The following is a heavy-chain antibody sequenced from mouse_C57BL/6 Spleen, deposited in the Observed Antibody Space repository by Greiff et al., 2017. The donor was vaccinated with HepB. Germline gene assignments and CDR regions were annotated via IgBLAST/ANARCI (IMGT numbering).Heavy chain of an antibody. V-gene: IGHV3-6*01. CDR1: GYSITSGYY. CDR3: ARGTGSSSYYAMDY. J-gene: IGHJ4*01. CDR2: ISYDGSN. Sequence: EVKVEESGPGLVKPSQSLSLTCSVTGYSITSGYYWNWIRQFPGNKLEWMGYISYDGSNNYNPSLKNRISITRDTSKNQFFLKLNSVTTEDTATYYCARGTGSSSYYAMDYWGQGTSVTVSS. D-gene: IGHD1-1*01.